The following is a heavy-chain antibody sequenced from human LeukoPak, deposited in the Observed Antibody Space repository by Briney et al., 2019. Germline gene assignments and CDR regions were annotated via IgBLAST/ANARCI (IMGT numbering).Heavy chain of an antibody. D-gene: IGHD3-22*01. J-gene: IGHJ4*02. CDR1: GGSISSYY. CDR3: ARRGRRGYYVDY. CDR2: IYYSGST. Sequence: PSETLSLTCTVSGGSISSYYWSWIRQPPGKGLEWIGYIYYSGSTNYNPSLKSRVTISVDTSKNQFSLKLSSVTAADTAVYYCARRGRRGYYVDYWGQGTLVTVSS. V-gene: IGHV4-59*08.